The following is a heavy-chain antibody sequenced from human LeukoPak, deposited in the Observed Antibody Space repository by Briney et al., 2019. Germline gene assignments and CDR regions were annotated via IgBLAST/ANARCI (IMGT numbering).Heavy chain of an antibody. CDR1: GYTFTIHD. Sequence: ASVKVSCKASGYTFTIHDINWVRQVAGQGLEWMGWMNPNSGNTGYAQKFQGRVTITRNTSISTAYMELSSLRSEDTAVYYCARGLLGFMRSDYSNYWDNWFDPWGQGTLVTVSS. CDR2: MNPNSGNT. CDR3: ARGLLGFMRSDYSNYWDNWFDP. J-gene: IGHJ5*02. D-gene: IGHD4-11*01. V-gene: IGHV1-8*03.